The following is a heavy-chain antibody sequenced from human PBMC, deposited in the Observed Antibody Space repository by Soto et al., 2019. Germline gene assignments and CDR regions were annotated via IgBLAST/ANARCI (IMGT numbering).Heavy chain of an antibody. D-gene: IGHD6-19*01. Sequence: PGGSLRLSCAASGFTFSSYWMHWVRQAPGKGLVWVSRINSDGSSTSYADSVEGRFTISRDNAKNMLYLQMNSLRADDTAIYYCARVQLRSTGWYPWGQGTLVTVSS. CDR2: INSDGSST. J-gene: IGHJ5*02. V-gene: IGHV3-74*01. CDR3: ARVQLRSTGWYP. CDR1: GFTFSSYW.